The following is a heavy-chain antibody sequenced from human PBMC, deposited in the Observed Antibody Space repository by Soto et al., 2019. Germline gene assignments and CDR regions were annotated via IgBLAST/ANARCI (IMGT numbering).Heavy chain of an antibody. J-gene: IGHJ4*02. CDR2: IYYGGST. CDR3: ARRPLIDHFDY. V-gene: IGHV4-61*08. D-gene: IGHD3-16*01. Sequence: PSETLSLTCAVSGGSISSGGYSWSWIRQSPGKGLEWIGFIYYGGSTNYNPSLKSRVTISVDTPKNQFSLKLSSVTAADTAVYYCARRPLIDHFDYWGQGT. CDR1: GGSISSGGYS.